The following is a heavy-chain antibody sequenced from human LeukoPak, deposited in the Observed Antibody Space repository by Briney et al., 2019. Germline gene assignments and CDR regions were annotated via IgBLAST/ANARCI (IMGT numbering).Heavy chain of an antibody. CDR2: IYYSGST. CDR1: GDSISSGGYY. D-gene: IGHD6-19*01. Sequence: PSGTLSLTCAVSGDSISSGGYYWSWIRQHPGKGLEWIGYIYYSGSTYYNPSLKSRVTISVDTSKNQFSLKLSSVTAADTAVYYCARDHIAVAGIGAFDIWGQGTMVTVSS. J-gene: IGHJ3*02. V-gene: IGHV4-31*11. CDR3: ARDHIAVAGIGAFDI.